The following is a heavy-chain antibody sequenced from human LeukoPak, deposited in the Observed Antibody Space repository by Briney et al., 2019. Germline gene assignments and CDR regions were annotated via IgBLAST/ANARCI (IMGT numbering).Heavy chain of an antibody. V-gene: IGHV3-7*01. J-gene: IGHJ4*02. Sequence: GGSLRLSCAASGFSFSDYWMSWVRQAPGKGLEWVANVKPDGSEKYYVDSVKGRFTISRDNARNSLYLQMDSLRAEDTAVYYCTNLWEMGYWGQGTLVTVSS. CDR1: GFSFSDYW. D-gene: IGHD5-24*01. CDR2: VKPDGSEK. CDR3: TNLWEMGY.